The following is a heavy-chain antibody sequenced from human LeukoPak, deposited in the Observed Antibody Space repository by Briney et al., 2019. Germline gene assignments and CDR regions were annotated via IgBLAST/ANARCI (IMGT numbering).Heavy chain of an antibody. V-gene: IGHV3-7*01. D-gene: IGHD5-24*01. Sequence: QPGGSLRLSCAVSGLTFRSYWMSWVRQAPGKGLEWVANINQDGSEKYFVDSVKGRFTISRDNAKNSLHLQMNTLRAEDTAVYYCARERDGRFFDYWGQRTLVTVSS. CDR2: INQDGSEK. CDR1: GLTFRSYW. CDR3: ARERDGRFFDY. J-gene: IGHJ4*02.